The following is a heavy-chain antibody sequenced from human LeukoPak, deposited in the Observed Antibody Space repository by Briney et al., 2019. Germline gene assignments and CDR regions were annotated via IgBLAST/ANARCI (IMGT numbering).Heavy chain of an antibody. Sequence: PGGSLRLSCAASGFTFSRYTMNWIRQVPGKGLEWVSSISSTSTIYIYYAESVKGRFTISRDNAKNLLYLQMNSLRPEDTAVYYCARGRSDCSSTSCPLCSYYYYGMDVWGQGTTVTVSS. V-gene: IGHV3-21*01. CDR3: ARGRSDCSSTSCPLCSYYYYGMDV. D-gene: IGHD2-2*01. J-gene: IGHJ6*02. CDR1: GFTFSRYT. CDR2: ISSTSTIYI.